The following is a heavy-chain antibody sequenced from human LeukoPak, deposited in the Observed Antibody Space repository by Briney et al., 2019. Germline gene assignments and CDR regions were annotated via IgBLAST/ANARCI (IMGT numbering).Heavy chain of an antibody. CDR3: AKPGPTYSSSSGRGY. V-gene: IGHV3-23*01. CDR2: ISGSGSDT. CDR1: GFTFNNYV. J-gene: IGHJ4*02. D-gene: IGHD6-6*01. Sequence: GGSLRLSCEASGFTFNNYVMSWVRQVRGKGLEWVSAISGSGSDTYYADSVKGRFTISRDNSKNTLYLQMNSLRAEDTALYYCAKPGPTYSSSSGRGYWGQGTLVTVSS.